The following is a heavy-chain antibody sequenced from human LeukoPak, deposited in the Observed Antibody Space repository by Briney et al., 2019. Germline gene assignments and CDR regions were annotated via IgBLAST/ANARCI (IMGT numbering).Heavy chain of an antibody. CDR1: GGSFSGYY. CDR3: ARGRDDILTGYYTLIFDY. V-gene: IGHV4-34*01. J-gene: IGHJ4*02. CDR2: TNHSGST. Sequence: PSETLSLTCAVYGGSFSGYYWSWIRQPPGKGLEWIGETNHSGSTNYNPSLKSRVTISVDTSKNQFSLKLSSVTAADTAVYYCARGRDDILTGYYTLIFDYWGQGTLVTVSS. D-gene: IGHD3-9*01.